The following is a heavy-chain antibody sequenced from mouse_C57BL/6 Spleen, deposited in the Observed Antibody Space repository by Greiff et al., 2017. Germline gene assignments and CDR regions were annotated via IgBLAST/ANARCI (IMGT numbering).Heavy chain of an antibody. J-gene: IGHJ1*03. CDR1: GYTFTSYW. V-gene: IGHV1-50*01. D-gene: IGHD2-1*01. CDR2: IDPSDSYT. CDR3: ARGGNYKDWYFDV. Sequence: QVHVKQPGAELVKPGASVKLSCKASGYTFTSYWMQWVKQRPGQGLEWIGEIDPSDSYTNYNQKFKGKATLTVDTSSSTAYMQLSSLTSEDSAVYYWARGGNYKDWYFDVWGTGTTVTVSS.